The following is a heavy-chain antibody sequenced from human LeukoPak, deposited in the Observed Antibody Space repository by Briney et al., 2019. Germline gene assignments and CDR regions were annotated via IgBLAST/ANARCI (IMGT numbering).Heavy chain of an antibody. D-gene: IGHD3-22*01. CDR1: GGSFSGYY. CDR2: INHRGGT. Sequence: ASETLSLACAVYGGSFSGYYWSWIRQPPGKGLEWIGEINHRGGTSYNPSLRSRVTISVDTSKNQFSLNLTSVTAADTAVYYCARGLYYYDSTLGYWGQGLLVTVSS. V-gene: IGHV4-34*01. J-gene: IGHJ4*02. CDR3: ARGLYYYDSTLGY.